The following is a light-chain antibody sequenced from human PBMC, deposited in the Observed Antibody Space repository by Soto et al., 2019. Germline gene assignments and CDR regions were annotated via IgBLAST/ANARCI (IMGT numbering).Light chain of an antibody. J-gene: IGLJ1*01. CDR1: SSDVGGYNA. V-gene: IGLV2-23*02. Sequence: QSALAQPASVSGSPGQTITISCTGTSSDVGGYNAVSWYQHHPGKAPKLIIYEVTHRPAGVSGRFSASKSGNTASLTISGLQAEDEADYYCNSYADTYTYLFGPGTKVTVL. CDR2: EVT. CDR3: NSYADTYTYL.